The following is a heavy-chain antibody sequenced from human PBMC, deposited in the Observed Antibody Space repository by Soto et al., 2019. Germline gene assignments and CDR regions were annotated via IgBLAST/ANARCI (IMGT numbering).Heavy chain of an antibody. J-gene: IGHJ6*02. CDR3: ARVVVPAAISYYYYGMDV. CDR2: IWYDGGNK. D-gene: IGHD2-2*01. CDR1: GFTFSSYG. V-gene: IGHV3-33*01. Sequence: PGGSLRLSCAASGFTFSSYGMHWVRQAPGKGLEWVAVIWYDGGNKYYADSVKGRFTISRDNSKNTLYLQMNSLRAEDTAVYYCARVVVPAAISYYYYGMDVWGQGTTVTVSS.